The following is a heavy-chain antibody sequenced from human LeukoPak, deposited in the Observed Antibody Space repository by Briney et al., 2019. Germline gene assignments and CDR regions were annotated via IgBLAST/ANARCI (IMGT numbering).Heavy chain of an antibody. D-gene: IGHD3-22*01. J-gene: IGHJ6*03. V-gene: IGHV1-2*02. CDR1: GYTFTGYY. CDR2: INPNSGGT. Sequence: ASVKVSCKASGYTFTGYYMHWVRQAPGQGLEWMGWINPNSGGTNYAQKFQGRVTMTRDTSISTAYMELSRLRSDDTAVYYCARGTVITTQFDMDVWGKGTTVTVSS. CDR3: ARGTVITTQFDMDV.